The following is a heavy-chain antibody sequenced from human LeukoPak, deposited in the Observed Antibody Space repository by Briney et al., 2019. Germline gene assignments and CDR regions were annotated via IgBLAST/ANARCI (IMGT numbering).Heavy chain of an antibody. D-gene: IGHD3-22*01. J-gene: IGHJ3*02. CDR3: ARCNYYDSSGYYCDAFDI. Sequence: GASVKVSCKASGYTFTAYYIHWVRQAPGQGLEWMGIINPSGGRTSYAQKFQGRVTMTRDMSTSTVYMELSSLRSEDTAVYYCARCNYYDSSGYYCDAFDIWGQGTMVTVSS. CDR2: INPSGGRT. V-gene: IGHV1-46*01. CDR1: GYTFTAYY.